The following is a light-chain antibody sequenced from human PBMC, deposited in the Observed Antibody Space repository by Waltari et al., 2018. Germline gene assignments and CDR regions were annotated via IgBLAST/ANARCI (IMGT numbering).Light chain of an antibody. Sequence: QSALTQPASVSGSPGQSITISCTGTSNDVGGYNYVYWYQQHPGKAPKLMIYEVSNRPSGVSHRFSGSKSGNTASLTISGLQAEDEADYYCNSYTSSSTLWVFGGGTKLTVL. CDR1: SNDVGGYNY. J-gene: IGLJ3*02. CDR3: NSYTSSSTLWV. CDR2: EVS. V-gene: IGLV2-14*01.